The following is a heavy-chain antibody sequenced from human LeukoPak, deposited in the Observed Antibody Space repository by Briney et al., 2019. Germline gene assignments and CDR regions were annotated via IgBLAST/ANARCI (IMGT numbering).Heavy chain of an antibody. J-gene: IGHJ4*02. Sequence: GGSLRLSCAASGFTFDDYGMSWVRQAPGKGLEWVSAISGSGGSTYYADSVKGRFTISRDNSKNTLYLQMNSLRAEDTAVYYCAKVRWYGDYWGQGTLVTVSS. CDR2: ISGSGGST. D-gene: IGHD6-13*01. V-gene: IGHV3-23*01. CDR1: GFTFDDYG. CDR3: AKVRWYGDY.